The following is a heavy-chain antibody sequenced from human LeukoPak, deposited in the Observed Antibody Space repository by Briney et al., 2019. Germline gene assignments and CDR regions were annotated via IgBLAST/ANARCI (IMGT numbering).Heavy chain of an antibody. D-gene: IGHD3-10*01. Sequence: SETLSLTCTVSGGSISSYYWSWIRQPPGKGLEWIGYIYYSGSTNYNPSLKSRVTISVDTPKNQFSLKLSSETAADTAVYYCARSPITMVRGAGDYFDYWGQGTLVTVSS. CDR3: ARSPITMVRGAGDYFDY. CDR2: IYYSGST. V-gene: IGHV4-59*01. J-gene: IGHJ4*02. CDR1: GGSISSYY.